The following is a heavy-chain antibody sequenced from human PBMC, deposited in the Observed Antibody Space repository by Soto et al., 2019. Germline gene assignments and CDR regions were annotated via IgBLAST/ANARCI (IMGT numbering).Heavy chain of an antibody. CDR1: GDSISRSSYN. Sequence: ASETLSLTCSVSGDSISRSSYNWGWIRQSPGEGLEWIASITNNGGTQYNPSLKSRVTIFVDTSKNEFSLKVTSVTAADTGVYFCAGRYAPSEFDHWGQGSLVTVSS. CDR3: AGRYAPSEFDH. D-gene: IGHD2-2*01. J-gene: IGHJ4*02. CDR2: ITNNGGT. V-gene: IGHV4-39*01.